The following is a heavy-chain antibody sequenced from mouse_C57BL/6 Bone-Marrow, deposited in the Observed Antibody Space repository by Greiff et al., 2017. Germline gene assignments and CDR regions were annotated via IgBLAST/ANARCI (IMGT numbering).Heavy chain of an antibody. CDR3: ARDAEGEAMDY. Sequence: EVMLVESGGGLVQSGRSLRLSCATSGFTFSDFYMEWVRQAPGKGLEWIAASRNKANDYTTEYSASVKGRFIVSRDTSQSILYLQMNALRAEDTAIYYCARDAEGEAMDYWGQGTSVTVSS. J-gene: IGHJ4*01. V-gene: IGHV7-1*01. CDR1: GFTFSDFY. CDR2: SRNKANDYTT.